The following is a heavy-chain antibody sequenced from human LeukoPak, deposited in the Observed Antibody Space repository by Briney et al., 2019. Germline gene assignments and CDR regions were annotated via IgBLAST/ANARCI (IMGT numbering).Heavy chain of an antibody. Sequence: GGSLRLSCAASGFTFSSYAMSWVRQAPGKGLEWVSAISRSGGSTYYADSVKGRFTISRDNSKNTLYLQMNSLRAEDTAVYYCAKKVPGIAAAGDWYFDLWGRGTLVTVSS. V-gene: IGHV3-23*01. D-gene: IGHD6-13*01. CDR2: ISRSGGST. J-gene: IGHJ2*01. CDR3: AKKVPGIAAAGDWYFDL. CDR1: GFTFSSYA.